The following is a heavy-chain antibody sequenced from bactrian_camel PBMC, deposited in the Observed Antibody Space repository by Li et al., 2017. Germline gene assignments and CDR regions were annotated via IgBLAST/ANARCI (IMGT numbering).Heavy chain of an antibody. Sequence: HVQLVESGGGLVQPGGSLRISCAASGFTFSSYWMTWVRQAPGKGLEWVSNIYTGGSPADYSDSVKGRFTISQDSAKNAVNLQMNSLKPEDTGVYYCAIGLFADFGLGRGTQVTVS. CDR1: GFTFSSYW. V-gene: IGHV3S6*01. D-gene: IGHD5*01. CDR2: IYTGGSPA. J-gene: IGHJ4*01.